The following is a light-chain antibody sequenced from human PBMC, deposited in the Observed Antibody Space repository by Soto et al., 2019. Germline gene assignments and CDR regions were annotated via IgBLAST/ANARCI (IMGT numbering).Light chain of an antibody. J-gene: IGKJ2*01. V-gene: IGKV1-8*01. CDR1: QGISSY. CDR3: QRYLSYPYT. CDR2: AAA. Sequence: AIRMTQSPSSFSASTGDRVTITCRASQGISSYLAWYQQKPGKAPKLLIYAAATLQRGAPSRFSASGSGTDFTLTISRLQSEDFATYCCQRYLSYPYTFGQGTKLEI.